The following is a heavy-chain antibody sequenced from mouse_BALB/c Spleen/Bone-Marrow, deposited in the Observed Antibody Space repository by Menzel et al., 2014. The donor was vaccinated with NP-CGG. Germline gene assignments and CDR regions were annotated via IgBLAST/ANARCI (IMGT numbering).Heavy chain of an antibody. CDR1: GFAFSRYD. CDR3: VRHKNYYAMDY. CDR2: ITNGGDNT. V-gene: IGHV5-12-1*01. J-gene: IGHJ4*01. Sequence: VQLKESGGGLVKPGGSLKLSCAASGFAFSRYDMSWVRQTPEKRLEWVAYITNGGDNTYYPDTVKGRFTISRDNAKSTLYLQMSGLKSEDTAMYYCVRHKNYYAMDYWGQGTSVTVSS.